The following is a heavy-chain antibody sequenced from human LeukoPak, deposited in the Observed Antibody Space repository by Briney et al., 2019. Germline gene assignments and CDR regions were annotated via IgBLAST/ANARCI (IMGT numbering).Heavy chain of an antibody. V-gene: IGHV5-51*01. J-gene: IGHJ5*02. Sequence: GESLKISCKGSGYSFTNYWIGWVRQMPGKGLEWMGIIYPGDSDTTYKPSFQGQVTISADRSIRTAYLQWNSLKTSDTAMYYCVRQRGSSGTINHFDPWGQGTLVTVSS. CDR1: GYSFTNYW. CDR2: IYPGDSDT. CDR3: VRQRGSSGTINHFDP. D-gene: IGHD3-10*01.